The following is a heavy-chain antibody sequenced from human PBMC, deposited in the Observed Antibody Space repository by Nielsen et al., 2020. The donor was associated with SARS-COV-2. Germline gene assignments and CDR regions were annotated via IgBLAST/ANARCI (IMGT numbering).Heavy chain of an antibody. Sequence: GESLKISCAASGFTFSSYAMSWVRQAPGKGLEWVSAISGSGGSTYYADSVKGRFTISRDNAKNSLYLQMNSLRAEDTAVYYCAREMLLCSSTSCGGQGTLVTVSS. CDR3: AREMLLCSSTSC. J-gene: IGHJ4*02. D-gene: IGHD2-2*01. CDR2: ISGSGGST. V-gene: IGHV3-23*01. CDR1: GFTFSSYA.